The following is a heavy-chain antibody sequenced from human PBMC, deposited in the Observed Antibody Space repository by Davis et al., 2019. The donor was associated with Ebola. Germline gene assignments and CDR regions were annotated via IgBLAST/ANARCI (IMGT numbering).Heavy chain of an antibody. V-gene: IGHV5-51*01. CDR2: IFPGDSDT. CDR1: GYNLTSHW. J-gene: IGHJ6*02. Sequence: PGGSLRLSCKGSGYNLTSHWIGWVRQLPGKGLAWVGIIFPGDSDTRYSPSFQGQVTISADKSISTAYLQWSSLKASDTAMYYCARLYADSTGHGMDVWGQGTTVTVPS. D-gene: IGHD4-17*01. CDR3: ARLYADSTGHGMDV.